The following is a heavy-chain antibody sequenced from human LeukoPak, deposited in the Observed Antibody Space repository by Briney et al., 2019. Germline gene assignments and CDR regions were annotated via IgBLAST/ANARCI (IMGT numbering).Heavy chain of an antibody. Sequence: PSETLSLTCTVSGGSISSHYWSWIRQPPGKGLEWIGYIYYSGSTNYNPSLKSRVTISVDTFKNQFSLKLSSVTAADTAVYYCARTGYSSGWYYFDYWGQGTLVTVSS. J-gene: IGHJ4*02. CDR2: IYYSGST. V-gene: IGHV4-59*11. CDR1: GGSISSHY. CDR3: ARTGYSSGWYYFDY. D-gene: IGHD6-19*01.